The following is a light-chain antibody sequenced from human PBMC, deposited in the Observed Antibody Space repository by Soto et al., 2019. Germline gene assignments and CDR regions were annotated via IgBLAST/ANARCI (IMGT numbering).Light chain of an antibody. J-gene: IGLJ1*01. CDR2: EGT. CDR1: SSDIGIYNL. CDR3: CSYAGSGAYV. V-gene: IGLV2-23*01. Sequence: QSLLTQPASVSGSPGQSITISCTGTSSDIGIYNLVSWYQQHPGKAPKLMIYEGTKGPSGVSNRFSGSKSGNTASLTISGLQAEDEADYYCCSYAGSGAYVVGWGTKVTV.